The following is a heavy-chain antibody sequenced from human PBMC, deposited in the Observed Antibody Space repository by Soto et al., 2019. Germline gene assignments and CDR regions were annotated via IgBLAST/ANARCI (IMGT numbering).Heavy chain of an antibody. CDR1: GGSISSYY. CDR3: ARAITIFGVAEGIDY. Sequence: SETLSLTCTVSGGSISSYYWSWIRQPPGKGLEWIGYIYYSGSTNYNPSLKSRVTISVDTSKNQFSLKLSSVTAADTAVYYCARAITIFGVAEGIDYWGQGTLVTVSS. J-gene: IGHJ4*02. V-gene: IGHV4-59*01. D-gene: IGHD3-3*01. CDR2: IYYSGST.